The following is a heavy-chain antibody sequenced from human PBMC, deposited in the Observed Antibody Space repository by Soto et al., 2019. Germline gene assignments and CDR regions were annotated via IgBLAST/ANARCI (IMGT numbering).Heavy chain of an antibody. J-gene: IGHJ6*02. D-gene: IGHD3-3*01. V-gene: IGHV3-15*01. Sequence: XGSLTRSCGASGFRFRNACMSGVRQAPGKGLEWVGRIKSKTDGGTTDYAAPVKGRFTISRDDSKNTLYLQMNSLKTEDTAVYYCTPEYYDFWSGYYTGTLQSFPGMDVWGQGTTVTVS. CDR1: GFRFRNAC. CDR2: IKSKTDGGTT. CDR3: TPEYYDFWSGYYTGTLQSFPGMDV.